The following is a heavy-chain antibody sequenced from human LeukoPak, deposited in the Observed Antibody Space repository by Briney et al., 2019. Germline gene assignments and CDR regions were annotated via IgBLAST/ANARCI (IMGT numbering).Heavy chain of an antibody. CDR3: ARDLDGYSSLNYFDY. CDR1: GFTFSDYY. J-gene: IGHJ4*02. D-gene: IGHD6-19*01. Sequence: PGGSLRLSCAASGFTFSDYYMSWIRQAPGKGLEWVSYISSSSSYTNYADSVKGRFTISRDNAKNSLYLQMNSLRAEDTAVYCCARDLDGYSSLNYFDYWGQGTLVTVSS. CDR2: ISSSSSYT. V-gene: IGHV3-11*06.